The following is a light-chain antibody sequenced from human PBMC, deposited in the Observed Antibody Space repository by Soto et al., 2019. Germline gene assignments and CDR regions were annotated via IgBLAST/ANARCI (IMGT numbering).Light chain of an antibody. Sequence: IQMTQSPSTLTSVAREITTITFRASQSIRYWLAWFQQKAGKAPKLLIYEASRLESGVPSRISGSGSGTEFTLTISSLQPEDSATYYCQQSYTTPITFGQGTRLEVK. CDR2: EAS. J-gene: IGKJ5*01. V-gene: IGKV1-5*03. CDR1: QSIRYW. CDR3: QQSYTTPIT.